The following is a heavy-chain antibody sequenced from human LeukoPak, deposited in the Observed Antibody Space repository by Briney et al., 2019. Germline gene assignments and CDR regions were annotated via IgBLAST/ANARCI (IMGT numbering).Heavy chain of an antibody. CDR2: INPNSGGT. CDR1: GYTFTGYY. V-gene: IGHV1-2*06. J-gene: IGHJ6*03. CDR3: ARVMVAARVPGYYYYYMDV. Sequence: ASVKVSCKASGYTFTGYYMHWVRQAPGQGLEWMGRINPNSGGTNYAQKFQGRVTMTRDTSISTAYMELSRLRSDDTAVYYCARVMVAARVPGYYYYYMDVWGKGTTVTVSS. D-gene: IGHD2-15*01.